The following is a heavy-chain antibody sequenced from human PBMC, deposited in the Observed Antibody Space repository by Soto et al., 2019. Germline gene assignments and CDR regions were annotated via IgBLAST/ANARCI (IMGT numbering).Heavy chain of an antibody. D-gene: IGHD2-2*01. CDR2: IDPSDSYT. Sequence: PGESLKISCKGSGYSFTSYWISWVRQMPGKGLEWMGRIDPSDSYTNYCPSFQGHVTISADKSISTAYLQWSSLKASDTAMYYCARHDIVVVPAAPAPVYWFDPWGQGTLVTVST. CDR1: GYSFTSYW. V-gene: IGHV5-10-1*01. J-gene: IGHJ5*02. CDR3: ARHDIVVVPAAPAPVYWFDP.